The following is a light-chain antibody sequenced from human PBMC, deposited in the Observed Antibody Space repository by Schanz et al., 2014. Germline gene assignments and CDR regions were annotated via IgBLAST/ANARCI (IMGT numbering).Light chain of an antibody. CDR2: GAS. Sequence: DIVLTQSPGILSLSPGERATLSCRASQSFSSTYLAWYQQKPGQAPRLLIYGASSRATGIPDRFSGSGSGTDFTLTISRLEPEDFAVYSCQQFGSSPWTFGQGTKVEIK. CDR3: QQFGSSPWT. CDR1: QSFSSTY. V-gene: IGKV3-20*01. J-gene: IGKJ1*01.